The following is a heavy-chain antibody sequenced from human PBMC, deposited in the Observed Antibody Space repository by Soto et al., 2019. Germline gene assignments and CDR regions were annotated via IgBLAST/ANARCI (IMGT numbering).Heavy chain of an antibody. V-gene: IGHV4-34*01. Sequence: QVQLQQWGAGLLKPSETLSLTCAVYGWSFSGYYCSWIRQPPGKGLEWIGEINHSGSTNYNTSLKLRVTISVDTSKHQFHLTLRSVTAADTAVYFCARGWGRLFDYWGQGTLVTVSS. D-gene: IGHD7-27*01. J-gene: IGHJ4*02. CDR3: ARGWGRLFDY. CDR1: GWSFSGYY. CDR2: INHSGST.